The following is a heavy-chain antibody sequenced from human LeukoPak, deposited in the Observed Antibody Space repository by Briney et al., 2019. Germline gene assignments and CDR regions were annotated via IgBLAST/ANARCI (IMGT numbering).Heavy chain of an antibody. J-gene: IGHJ4*02. V-gene: IGHV4-59*01. CDR1: GGSISSYY. Sequence: PSETLPLTCTVSGGSISSYYWSWIRQPPGKGLEWIGYIYYSGSTNYNPSLKSRVTISVDTSKNQFSLKLSSVTAADTAVYYCARDRTHFDYWGQGTLVTVSS. CDR2: IYYSGST. CDR3: ARDRTHFDY.